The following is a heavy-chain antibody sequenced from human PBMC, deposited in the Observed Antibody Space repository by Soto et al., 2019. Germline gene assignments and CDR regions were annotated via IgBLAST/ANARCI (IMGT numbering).Heavy chain of an antibody. Sequence: ASVKVSCKASGYTFTSYGISWVRQAPGQGLEWMGWISAYNGNTNYAQKLQGRVTMTTDTSTSTAYMELRSLRSEDTAVYYCARGYYDILTGYEDYYGTDVWGQGTTVTVSS. J-gene: IGHJ6*02. CDR2: ISAYNGNT. CDR3: ARGYYDILTGYEDYYGTDV. D-gene: IGHD3-9*01. V-gene: IGHV1-18*01. CDR1: GYTFTSYG.